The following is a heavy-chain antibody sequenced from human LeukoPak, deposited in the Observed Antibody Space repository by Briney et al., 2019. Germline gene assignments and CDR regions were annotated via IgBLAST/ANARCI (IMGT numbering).Heavy chain of an antibody. V-gene: IGHV1-8*01. J-gene: IGHJ4*02. CDR1: GYTFTSYD. CDR3: TRETSSRYFDY. Sequence: ASVKVSCRASGYTFTSYDINWVRQATGQGLEWMGWMNPNSGRTGYAQNFQARITITRNTSISTAYMELSSLRSEDTAVYYCTRETSSRYFDYWGQGTLVTVSS. CDR2: MNPNSGRT.